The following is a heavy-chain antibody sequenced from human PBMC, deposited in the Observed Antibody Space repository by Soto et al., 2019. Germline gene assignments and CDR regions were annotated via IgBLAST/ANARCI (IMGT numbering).Heavy chain of an antibody. Sequence: EVQLLESGGGLVHPGGSLILSCSASGFTFISYAMSWVLQAPGKLLECFSSISGSGGSTYYADSLNGLFTISSDNSKNTMYMKMNSLRAEEKEVYYCAKEGGLCSSTSCYEASGWFDPWGQGPLVSVS. V-gene: IGHV3-23*01. CDR1: GFTFISYA. J-gene: IGHJ5*02. CDR3: AKEGGLCSSTSCYEASGWFDP. D-gene: IGHD2-2*01. CDR2: ISGSGGST.